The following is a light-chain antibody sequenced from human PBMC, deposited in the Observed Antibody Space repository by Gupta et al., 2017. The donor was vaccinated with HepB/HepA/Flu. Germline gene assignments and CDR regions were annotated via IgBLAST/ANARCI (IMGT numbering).Light chain of an antibody. CDR2: DAS. J-gene: IGKJ5*01. CDR3: QQYDNWPPIT. Sequence: EIVMTQSPATLSVSPGERATLSCRASQSVSSNLAWYQQKPGQAPRLLIYDASTRATGIPGRFSGSGYGTEFTLTISSRQSEDFALYYCQQYDNWPPITFGQGTRMEIK. CDR1: QSVSSN. V-gene: IGKV3-15*01.